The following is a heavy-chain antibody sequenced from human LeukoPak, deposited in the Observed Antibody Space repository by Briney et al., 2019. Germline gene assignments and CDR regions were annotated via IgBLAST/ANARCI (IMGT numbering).Heavy chain of an antibody. D-gene: IGHD2-2*02. CDR2: FDPEDGET. CDR3: AKSGCSSTSCYSILSGWLDP. Sequence: ASVKVSCKVSGYTLTELSMHWVRQAPGKGLEWMGGFDPEDGETIYAQKFQGRVTMTEDTSTDTAYMELSSLRSEDTAVYYCAKSGCSSTSCYSILSGWLDPWGQGTLVTVSS. J-gene: IGHJ5*02. V-gene: IGHV1-24*01. CDR1: GYTLTELS.